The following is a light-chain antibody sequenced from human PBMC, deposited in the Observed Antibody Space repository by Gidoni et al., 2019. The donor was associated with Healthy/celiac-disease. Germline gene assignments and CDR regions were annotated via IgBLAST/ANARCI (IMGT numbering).Light chain of an antibody. V-gene: IGKV3-15*01. J-gene: IGKJ5*01. CDR3: QQYNNCPPIT. Sequence: EIVMTQSPATLAVSPGESATLSCMPSQSVSSNLAWYQQKPCQAPRLLIYGASTRAPGIPAWFSGSGSGTEFTLTISSLQSEDFAVYYCQQYNNCPPITFXQXTRLEIK. CDR2: GAS. CDR1: QSVSSN.